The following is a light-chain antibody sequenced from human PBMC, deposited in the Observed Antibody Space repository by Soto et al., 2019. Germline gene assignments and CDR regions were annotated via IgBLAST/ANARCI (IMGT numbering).Light chain of an antibody. V-gene: IGLV2-8*01. CDR2: EVS. J-gene: IGLJ2*01. CDR3: SSYVASNNFVV. Sequence: QSALTQPPSASGSPGQSVTISCTGTSSDVGGYNYVSWYQQHPGKAPKLIIYEVSQRPSGVPDRFSGSKSGNTASLTVSGLQADDEADYYCSSYVASNNFVVFGGGTKLTVL. CDR1: SSDVGGYNY.